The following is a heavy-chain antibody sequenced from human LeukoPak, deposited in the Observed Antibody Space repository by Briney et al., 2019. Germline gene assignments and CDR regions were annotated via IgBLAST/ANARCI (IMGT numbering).Heavy chain of an antibody. J-gene: IGHJ4*02. V-gene: IGHV4-34*01. CDR1: GGSFSGYY. CDR3: ARSGYSYGYVDY. CDR2: INHSGST. D-gene: IGHD5-18*01. Sequence: SETLSLTCAVYGGSFSGYYWSWIRQPPGKGLEWIGEINHSGSTNYNPSLKSRVTISVDTSKNQFSLKLSSVTAADTAVYYCARSGYSYGYVDYWGQGTLVTVSS.